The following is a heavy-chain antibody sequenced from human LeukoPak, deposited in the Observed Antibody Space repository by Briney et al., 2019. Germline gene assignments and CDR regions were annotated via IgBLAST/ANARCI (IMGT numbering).Heavy chain of an antibody. Sequence: SETLSLTCAVSGCSISSSNWWGWIRQPPGKGLEWIGYIYYSGTTYYSPSLKSRVTMSVDTSKNQFSLKLSSVTAVDTAVYYCARTDRHWSSVDPWGQGTLVTVSS. CDR2: IYYSGTT. D-gene: IGHD2-8*02. V-gene: IGHV4-28*01. CDR1: GCSISSSNW. J-gene: IGHJ5*02. CDR3: ARTDRHWSSVDP.